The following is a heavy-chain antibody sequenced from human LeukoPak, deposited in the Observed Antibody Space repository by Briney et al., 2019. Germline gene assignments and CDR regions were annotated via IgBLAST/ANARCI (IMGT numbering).Heavy chain of an antibody. CDR2: IYSGGST. D-gene: IGHD2-15*01. CDR3: ARIRRLPNWFDP. J-gene: IGHJ5*02. V-gene: IGHV3-66*01. CDR1: GFTVSSNY. Sequence: GSLRPSSAASGFTVSSNYMSWVRKAPGKGLEWVSVIYSGGSTYYADSVNGRFTLSRDNSKNTLYLQMNSLRAEDTAVYYCARIRRLPNWFDPWGQGTMVTVSS.